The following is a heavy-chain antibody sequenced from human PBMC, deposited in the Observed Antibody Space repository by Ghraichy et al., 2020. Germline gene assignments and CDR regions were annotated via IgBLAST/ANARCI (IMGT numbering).Heavy chain of an antibody. CDR3: ARVASSFSGYDTD. CDR1: GFTFSDYY. J-gene: IGHJ4*02. Sequence: GGSLRLSCAASGFTFSDYYMSWIRQAPGKGLEWVSYISSSGSTTPYAASVKGRFTIARDNAKNSLSLQMNSLRAEDTAVYYCARVASSFSGYDTDWGQGTLVTVSS. V-gene: IGHV3-11*01. CDR2: ISSSGSTT. D-gene: IGHD5-12*01.